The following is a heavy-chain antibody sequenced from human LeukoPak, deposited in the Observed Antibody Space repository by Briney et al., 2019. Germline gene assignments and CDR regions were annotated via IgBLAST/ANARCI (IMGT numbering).Heavy chain of an antibody. J-gene: IGHJ3*02. V-gene: IGHV4-4*07. CDR3: ARVKHSGAFDI. CDR1: GGSISSYY. Sequence: SQTLSLTCTVSGGSISSYYWSWIRQPAGKGLEWIGRIYTSGSTNYNPSLKSRVTMSVDTSKNQFSLKLSSVAAADTAVYYCARVKHSGAFDIWGQGTMVTVSS. CDR2: IYTSGST.